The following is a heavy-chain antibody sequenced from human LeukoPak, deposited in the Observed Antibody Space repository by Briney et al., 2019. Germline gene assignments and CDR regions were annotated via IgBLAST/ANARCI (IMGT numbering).Heavy chain of an antibody. CDR3: AKDASRYCSGGSCYSADY. J-gene: IGHJ4*02. D-gene: IGHD2-15*01. Sequence: GGSLRLSCAASGFTFSSYGMHWVRQAPGKGREWVAFIQYDGSNKYYADSVKGRFTISRDNSKNTLYLQMNSLRAEDTAVYYCAKDASRYCSGGSCYSADYWGQGTLVTVSS. CDR1: GFTFSSYG. CDR2: IQYDGSNK. V-gene: IGHV3-30*02.